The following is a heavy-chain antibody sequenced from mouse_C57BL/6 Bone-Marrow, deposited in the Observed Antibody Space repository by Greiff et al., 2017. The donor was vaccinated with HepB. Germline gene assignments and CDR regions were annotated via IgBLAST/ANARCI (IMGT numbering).Heavy chain of an antibody. CDR1: GYTFTSYG. J-gene: IGHJ4*01. CDR2: IYPRSGNT. Sequence: QVQLQQSGAELARPGASVKLSCKASGYTFTSYGISWVKQRTGQCLEWIGEIYPRSGNTYYNEKFKGKATLTADKSSSTAYMELRSLTSEDSAVYFCARRDYGNHYYAMDYWGQGTSVTVSS. CDR3: ARRDYGNHYYAMDY. V-gene: IGHV1-81*01. D-gene: IGHD2-1*01.